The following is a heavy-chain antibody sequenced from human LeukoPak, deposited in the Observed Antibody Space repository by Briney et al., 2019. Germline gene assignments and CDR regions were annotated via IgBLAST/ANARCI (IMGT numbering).Heavy chain of an antibody. Sequence: SVKVSCKASGGTFSSYAISWVRQAPGQGLEWMGGIIPIFGTANYAQKFQGRVTITADKSTSTAYMELSSLRSEDTAVYYCARDEYSSGWFDPWGQGTLVTVSS. D-gene: IGHD6-19*01. CDR2: IIPIFGTA. J-gene: IGHJ5*02. CDR1: GGTFSSYA. V-gene: IGHV1-69*06. CDR3: ARDEYSSGWFDP.